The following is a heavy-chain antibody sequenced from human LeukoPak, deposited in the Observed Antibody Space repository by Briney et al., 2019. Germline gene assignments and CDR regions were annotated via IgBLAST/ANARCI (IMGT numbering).Heavy chain of an antibody. J-gene: IGHJ5*02. CDR2: IYYSGST. CDR3: ARGSYVVVMDLGYNWFDP. V-gene: IGHV4-59*01. CDR1: GGSISSYY. D-gene: IGHD3-22*01. Sequence: SETLSLTCTVSGGSISSYYWSWIRQPPGKGLEWIGYIYYSGSTNYNPSLKSRVTISVDTSKNQFSLKLSSVTAADTAVYYCARGSYVVVMDLGYNWFDPWGQGTLVTVSS.